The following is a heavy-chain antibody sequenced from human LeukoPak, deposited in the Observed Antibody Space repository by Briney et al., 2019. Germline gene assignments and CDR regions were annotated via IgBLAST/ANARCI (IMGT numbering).Heavy chain of an antibody. D-gene: IGHD2-2*01. CDR1: GFTFINYA. V-gene: IGHV3-23*01. CDR3: AKSRVPAANNWFDP. Sequence: GGSLRLSCAGSGFTFINYAMSWVRQAPGKGLEWVSSVGASGTNTFYADSVKGRFTISRDNSKNTLYLQMNSLRAEDTAVYYCAKSRVPAANNWFDPWGQGTLVIVSS. J-gene: IGHJ5*02. CDR2: VGASGTNT.